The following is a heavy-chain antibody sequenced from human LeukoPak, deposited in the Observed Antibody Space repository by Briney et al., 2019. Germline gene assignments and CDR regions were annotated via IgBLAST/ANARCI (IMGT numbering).Heavy chain of an antibody. CDR1: GGSISSYY. CDR2: IYYSEST. J-gene: IGHJ4*02. D-gene: IGHD3-3*01. CDR3: ARANFYDFWSGWDYFDY. Sequence: PSETLSLTCTVSGGSISSYYWSWIRQPPGKGLEWIGYIYYSESTNYNPSLKSRVTISVDTSKNQFSLKLSSVTAADTAVYYCARANFYDFWSGWDYFDYWGQGTLVTVSS. V-gene: IGHV4-59*01.